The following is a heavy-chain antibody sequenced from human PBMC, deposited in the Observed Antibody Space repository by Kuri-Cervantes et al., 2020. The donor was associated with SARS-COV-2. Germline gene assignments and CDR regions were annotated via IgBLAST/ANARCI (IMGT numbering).Heavy chain of an antibody. D-gene: IGHD3-22*01. CDR2: IIPIFGIA. Sequence: SVKVSCKTSGGSFSSYAISWVRQAPGQGLEWMGRIIPIFGIANYAQKFQGRVTITADKSTSTAYMELSSLRSEDTAVYYCARVWYYYDSSGPPWYYYYGMDVWGQGTTVTVSS. V-gene: IGHV1-69*04. J-gene: IGHJ6*02. CDR1: GGSFSSYA. CDR3: ARVWYYYDSSGPPWYYYYGMDV.